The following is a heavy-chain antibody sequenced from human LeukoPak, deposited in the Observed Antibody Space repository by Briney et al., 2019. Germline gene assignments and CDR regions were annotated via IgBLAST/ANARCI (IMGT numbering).Heavy chain of an antibody. CDR1: GGSISSYY. V-gene: IGHV4-59*01. CDR3: ARGGPRRDGYNADY. Sequence: PSETLSLTCTASGGSISSYYWSWIRQPPGKGLEWIGYIYYTGSTTYNPSLKSRVTISVDTSKNQFSLRLSSVTAADTAVYYCARGGPRRDGYNADYWGQGTLVTVSS. D-gene: IGHD5-24*01. J-gene: IGHJ4*02. CDR2: IYYTGST.